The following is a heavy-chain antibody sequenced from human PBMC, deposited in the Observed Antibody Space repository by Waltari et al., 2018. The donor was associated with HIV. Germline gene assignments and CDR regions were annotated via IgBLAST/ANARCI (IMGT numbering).Heavy chain of an antibody. J-gene: IGHJ4*02. Sequence: QVQLVESGGGVVQPGRSLRLSCAVSGFTFRNYGMHWVRQAPGNGLEWVSLISFDGSNSYYVGSVKGRFTISRDNSKNTLYLEMNSVRPEDMAMYYCVKGQPWSTYGLFDHWGQGTLVTVSS. CDR3: VKGQPWSTYGLFDH. D-gene: IGHD3-3*01. CDR1: GFTFRNYG. V-gene: IGHV3-30*18. CDR2: ISFDGSNS.